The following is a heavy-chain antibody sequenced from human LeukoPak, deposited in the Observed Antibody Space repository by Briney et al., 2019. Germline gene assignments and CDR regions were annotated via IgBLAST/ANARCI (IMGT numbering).Heavy chain of an antibody. CDR1: GVSISNYY. Sequence: SETLSLTCTVSGVSISNYYWSWIRQPPGKGLEWIGYIYYSGNTNYNPSLKSRVTISVDTSKNQFSLKLNSVTAADTAVYYCARVRYCSTNRCYDREFDNWGQGTLVTVSS. J-gene: IGHJ4*02. CDR3: ARVRYCSTNRCYDREFDN. V-gene: IGHV4-59*01. CDR2: IYYSGNT. D-gene: IGHD2-2*01.